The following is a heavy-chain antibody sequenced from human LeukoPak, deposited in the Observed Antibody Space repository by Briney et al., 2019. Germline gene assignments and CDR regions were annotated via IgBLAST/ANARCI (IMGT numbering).Heavy chain of an antibody. V-gene: IGHV4-4*07. J-gene: IGHJ4*02. CDR2: VSDTGRA. D-gene: IGHD3-9*01. CDR3: ARGKEMTRTSGYYSFDF. CDR1: IGSLNAYF. Sequence: SETLSLTCTVSIGSLNAYFWTWVRQPAGKGLEWIGRVSDTGRAYYNPSLESRVTISLDTSKNQFSLKVTSVTAADTAVYYCARGKEMTRTSGYYSFDFWGQGTLVSVSS.